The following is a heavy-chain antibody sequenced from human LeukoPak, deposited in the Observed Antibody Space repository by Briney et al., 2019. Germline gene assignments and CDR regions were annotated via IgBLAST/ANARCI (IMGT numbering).Heavy chain of an antibody. D-gene: IGHD6-6*01. CDR2: ISYDESNK. CDR1: GFTFSSYA. J-gene: IGHJ3*02. V-gene: IGHV3-30-3*01. CDR3: ARARWEYSSSPGAFDI. Sequence: GSLRLSCAASGFTFSSYAMHWVRQAPGKGLEWVAVISYDESNKYYADSVKGRFTISRDNSENTLYLQMNSLRAEDTAVYYCARARWEYSSSPGAFDIWGQGTMVIVSS.